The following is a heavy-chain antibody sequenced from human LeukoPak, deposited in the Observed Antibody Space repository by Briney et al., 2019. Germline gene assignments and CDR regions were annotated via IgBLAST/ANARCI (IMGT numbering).Heavy chain of an antibody. Sequence: ASVKVSCKASGYTFTSYGISWVRQAPGQGLEWMGWISGKNGNTNYAQKVQGRVTMTTDTSTSTAYMDLRSLRSDDTALYYCTRGGASSGYDYWGQGTLVTVSS. J-gene: IGHJ4*02. V-gene: IGHV1-18*01. CDR1: GYTFTSYG. D-gene: IGHD6-19*01. CDR2: ISGKNGNT. CDR3: TRGGASSGYDY.